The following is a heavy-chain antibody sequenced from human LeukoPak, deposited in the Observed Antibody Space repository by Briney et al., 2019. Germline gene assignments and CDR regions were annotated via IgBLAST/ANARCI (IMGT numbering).Heavy chain of an antibody. CDR3: ARTLPGGVVDY. CDR1: GYTFTSYD. J-gene: IGHJ4*02. V-gene: IGHV1-8*03. D-gene: IGHD1-14*01. CDR2: MNPNSANT. Sequence: ASVKVSCKASGYTFTSYDINWVRQATGQGLEWMGWMNPNSANTGYAQKFQGRVTISRDTPKSTAYMELSSLRSGDTAVYYCARTLPGGVVDYWGQGTLVTVSS.